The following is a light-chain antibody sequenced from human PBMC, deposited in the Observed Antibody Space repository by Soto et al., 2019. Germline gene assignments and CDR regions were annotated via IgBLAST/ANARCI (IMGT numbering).Light chain of an antibody. V-gene: IGLV2-23*01. J-gene: IGLJ1*01. CDR3: CSYASSSPHDA. CDR1: SSDVGGYNL. CDR2: HGS. Sequence: QSVLTQPASVSGAPGQPITISCTGTSSDVGGYNLVSWYQQHSGKDPKHIIYHGSTRPSGVSVRFSGSKSGNTASLAISGLQAEDEADYYCCSYASSSPHDAFGPGTKLTVL.